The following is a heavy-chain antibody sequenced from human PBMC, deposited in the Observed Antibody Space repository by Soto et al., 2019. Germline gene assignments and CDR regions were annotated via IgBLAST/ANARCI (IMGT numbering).Heavy chain of an antibody. D-gene: IGHD1-1*01. CDR2: IWSDGNNR. J-gene: IGHJ4*02. V-gene: IGHV3-33*01. CDR1: GFMFSNHG. CDR3: ARRNNWNVEDSDY. Sequence: QVQLVESGGGVVQPGRSLRLSCAASGFMFSNHGMHWVRQAPGKGLEWVAVIWSDGNNRYYADSVKGRFTISRDNSKNTVSLQMNNLRADDTAVYYCARRNNWNVEDSDYWGEGTLLTVSS.